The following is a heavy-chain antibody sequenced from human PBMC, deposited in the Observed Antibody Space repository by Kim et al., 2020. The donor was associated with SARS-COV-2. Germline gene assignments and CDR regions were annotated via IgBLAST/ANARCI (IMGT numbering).Heavy chain of an antibody. CDR2: VYHSGTT. D-gene: IGHD3-22*01. Sequence: SETLSLTCTVCGDSISSSFNYWGWIRQPPGKGLEWIGSVYHSGTTYDSPSLKSRVTVSVDTSQNEFSLKVTSVTAADTAVYFCARLPHDSSGYVDCWGQGILVTVSS. CDR3: ARLPHDSSGYVDC. CDR1: GDSISSSFNY. V-gene: IGHV4-39*01. J-gene: IGHJ4*02.